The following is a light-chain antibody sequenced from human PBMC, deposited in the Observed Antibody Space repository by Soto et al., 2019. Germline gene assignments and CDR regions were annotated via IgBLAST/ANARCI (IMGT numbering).Light chain of an antibody. J-gene: IGKJ4*01. CDR2: GAS. CDR1: QSVRSN. V-gene: IGKV3-15*01. CDR3: QQYNSWPLT. Sequence: EIVMTQSPATLSVSPGDRVTFSCRASQSVRSNSAWYQQKPGQAPRLLFYGASTRATGIPARFSGSGYGSEFTLTISSLQSEDFAVYYCQQYNSWPLTFGGGTKVDIK.